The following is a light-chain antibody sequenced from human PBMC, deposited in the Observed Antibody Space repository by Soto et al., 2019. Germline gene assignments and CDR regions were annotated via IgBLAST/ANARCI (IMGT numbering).Light chain of an antibody. CDR3: QHTFNSPPWT. CDR2: GAS. J-gene: IGKJ1*01. Sequence: DIHMTQSPSSLSASVGDTVTITCRASQNIDMYLNWYQQKPGKAPRVLISGASNLQSGVPSRFSGSGSGTDFTLTISSLQSEDFASYFCQHTFNSPPWTFGQGTKVEVQ. V-gene: IGKV1-39*01. CDR1: QNIDMY.